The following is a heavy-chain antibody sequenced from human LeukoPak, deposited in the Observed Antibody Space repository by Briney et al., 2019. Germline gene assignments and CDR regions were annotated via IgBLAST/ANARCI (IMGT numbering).Heavy chain of an antibody. CDR3: ARGDCSGGSCFLPEYFQH. J-gene: IGHJ1*01. V-gene: IGHV1-18*01. Sequence: VASVKVSCKASGYTLTSFSVSWVRQAPGQGLEWMGWISAYNGDTNYAQKLQGRVTMTTDTSTNTAYMGLRSLRSDDTVVYYCARGDCSGGSCFLPEYFQHWGQGTLVTVSS. D-gene: IGHD2-15*01. CDR1: GYTLTSFS. CDR2: ISAYNGDT.